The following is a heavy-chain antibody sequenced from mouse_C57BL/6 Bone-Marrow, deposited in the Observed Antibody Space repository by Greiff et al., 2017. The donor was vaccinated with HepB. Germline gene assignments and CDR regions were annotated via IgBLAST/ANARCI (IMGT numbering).Heavy chain of an antibody. CDR2: IYPRSGNT. J-gene: IGHJ2*01. Sequence: VQLQQSGAELARPGASVKLSCKASGYTFTSSGISWVKQRTGQGLEWIGEIYPRSGNTYYNEKFKGKATLTADKSSSTAYRELRSLTSEDSAVYFCARTAAQASYYFDDWGQGTTLTVSS. CDR3: ARTAAQASYYFDD. D-gene: IGHD3-2*02. CDR1: GYTFTSSG. V-gene: IGHV1-81*01.